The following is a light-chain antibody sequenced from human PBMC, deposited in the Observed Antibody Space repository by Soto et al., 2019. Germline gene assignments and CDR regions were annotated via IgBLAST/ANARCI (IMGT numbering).Light chain of an antibody. CDR3: QQRSYWLT. Sequence: EIVLTQSPATLSLSPGERATLSCRASQSISTSLAWYQHKPGQAPRLLIYGASSRATGAPARFSGSGSGTDFTLTISSLEPEDFEVYYCQQRSYWLTFGGGTKVEIK. V-gene: IGKV3-11*01. CDR2: GAS. CDR1: QSISTS. J-gene: IGKJ4*01.